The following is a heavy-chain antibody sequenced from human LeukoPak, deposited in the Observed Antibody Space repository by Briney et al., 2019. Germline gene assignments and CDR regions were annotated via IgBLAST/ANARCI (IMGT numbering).Heavy chain of an antibody. Sequence: ASVKVSCKASGYTFTSYGISWARQAPGQGLEWMGWISAYNGNTNYAQKLQGRVTMTTDTSTSTAYMELRSLRSDDTAVYYCARGGPGAGTTWWFDPWSQGTLVTVSS. CDR3: ARGGPGAGTTWWFDP. D-gene: IGHD1-1*01. CDR2: ISAYNGNT. CDR1: GYTFTSYG. V-gene: IGHV1-18*01. J-gene: IGHJ5*02.